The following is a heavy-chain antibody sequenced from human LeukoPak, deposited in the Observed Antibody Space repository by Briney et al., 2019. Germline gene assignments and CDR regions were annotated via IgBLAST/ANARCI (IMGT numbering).Heavy chain of an antibody. Sequence: ASVKVSCKASGYTFTGYYMHWVRQAPGQGLEWMGWIIPNRGGTNYAQKFQGRVTMTRDTSISTAYMELSRLRSDDTAVYYCAREDPTCSSTSCYTRWFDPWGQGTLVTVSS. CDR3: AREDPTCSSTSCYTRWFDP. CDR2: IIPNRGGT. V-gene: IGHV1-2*02. CDR1: GYTFTGYY. J-gene: IGHJ5*02. D-gene: IGHD2-2*02.